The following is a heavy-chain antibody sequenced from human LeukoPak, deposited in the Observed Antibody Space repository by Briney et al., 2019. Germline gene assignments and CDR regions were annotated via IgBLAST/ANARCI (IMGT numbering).Heavy chain of an antibody. J-gene: IGHJ4*02. CDR1: DDSISDYY. CDR2: FYNSGRS. Sequence: SETLSLTCTVSDDSISDYYRGWIRQPPGKGLEWIGYFYNSGRSTYNPSLKSRVTISVDTSKNQFSLKLSSVTAADTAVYYCTRDLVVVPAVVHFDYWGQGTLVTVSS. D-gene: IGHD2-2*01. CDR3: TRDLVVVPAVVHFDY. V-gene: IGHV4-59*12.